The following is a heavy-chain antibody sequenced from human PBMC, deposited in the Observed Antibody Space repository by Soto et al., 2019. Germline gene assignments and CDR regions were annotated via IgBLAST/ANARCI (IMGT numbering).Heavy chain of an antibody. J-gene: IGHJ6*03. CDR3: AKALRFTFTTGYYMDV. V-gene: IGHV3-23*01. CDR2: ISGSGST. CDR1: GFTVSSYA. D-gene: IGHD3-16*01. Sequence: EVQLLESGGGLVQPGGSLRLSCAASGFTVSSYAMSWVLQAPGKGLEWVSVISGSGSTYSADSVKGRFTISRDSSKNTVYLQMNSLRAEDTAVYYCAKALRFTFTTGYYMDVWGRGTTVTVSS.